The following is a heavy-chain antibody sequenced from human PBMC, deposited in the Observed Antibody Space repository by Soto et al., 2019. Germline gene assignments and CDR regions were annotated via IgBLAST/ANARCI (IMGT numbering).Heavy chain of an antibody. J-gene: IGHJ4*02. V-gene: IGHV1-8*01. CDR2: MNPNTGDT. Sequence: QVQLVQSGAEVKKPGASVKVSCKASGYTFISYDINWVRQATGQGLEWMGWMNPNTGDTGYAQKFQGRVTMTRNTSINTANLELSSLRSDDPAVYFCARGDGYIFGYWGQGTLVTVSS. CDR3: ARGDGYIFGY. CDR1: GYTFISYD. D-gene: IGHD5-12*01.